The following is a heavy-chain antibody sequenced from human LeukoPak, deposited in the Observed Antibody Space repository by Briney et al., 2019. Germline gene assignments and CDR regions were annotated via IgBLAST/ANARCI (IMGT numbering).Heavy chain of an antibody. D-gene: IGHD3-10*01. V-gene: IGHV3-23*01. J-gene: IGHJ6*02. Sequence: GGSLRLSCAASGFTFSSYAMSWVRQAPGKGLEWVSAISGSGGSTYYADSVKGRFTISRDNSKNTLYLQMNSLRAEDTAVYYCAKRSNPGEDYYYYYGMDVWGQGTTVTVSS. CDR2: ISGSGGST. CDR1: GFTFSSYA. CDR3: AKRSNPGEDYYYYYGMDV.